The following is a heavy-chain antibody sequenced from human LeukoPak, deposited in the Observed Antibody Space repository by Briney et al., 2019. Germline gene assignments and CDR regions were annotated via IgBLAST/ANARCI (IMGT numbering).Heavy chain of an antibody. D-gene: IGHD3-10*01. CDR3: ASSMVRGVIITDY. J-gene: IGHJ4*02. CDR2: INPSGGST. V-gene: IGHV1-46*01. Sequence: ASVKVSCKASGYTFTSYYIHWVRQAPGQGLEWMGIINPSGGSTSYAQKFQGRVTMTRDTSTSTVYMELSSLRSEDTAVYYCASSMVRGVIITDYWGQGTLVTVSS. CDR1: GYTFTSYY.